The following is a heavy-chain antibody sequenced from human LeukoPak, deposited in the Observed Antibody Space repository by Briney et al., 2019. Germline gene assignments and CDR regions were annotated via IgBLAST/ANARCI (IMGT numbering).Heavy chain of an antibody. J-gene: IGHJ4*02. V-gene: IGHV3-48*04. Sequence: GGSLRLSCAASGFSFSRYSINWVRQVPGKGLGWVSYISSTSSTIYYADSVKGRFTISRDNAKNSLYLQMNSLRAEDTAVYYCARDGYGDYTFDYWGQGTLVTVSS. CDR2: ISSTSSTI. D-gene: IGHD4-17*01. CDR3: ARDGYGDYTFDY. CDR1: GFSFSRYS.